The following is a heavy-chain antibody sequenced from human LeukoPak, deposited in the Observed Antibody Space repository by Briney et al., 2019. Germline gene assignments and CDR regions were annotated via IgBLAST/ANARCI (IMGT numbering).Heavy chain of an antibody. CDR2: INPNSGGT. D-gene: IGHD3-3*01. CDR3: ARGYYDFWSGYYKYYYMDV. V-gene: IGHV1-2*06. CDR1: GYTFTGYY. Sequence: ASVKVSCKASGYTFTGYYMHWVRQAPGQGLEWMGRINPNSGGTNYAQKFQGRVTMTRDTSISTAYMELSRLRSDDTAVYYCARGYYDFWSGYYKYYYMDVWGKGTTVTVSS. J-gene: IGHJ6*03.